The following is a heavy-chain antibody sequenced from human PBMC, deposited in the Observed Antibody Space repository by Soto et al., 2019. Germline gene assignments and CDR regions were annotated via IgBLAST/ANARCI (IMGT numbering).Heavy chain of an antibody. CDR2: IIPIFGTA. Sequence: GASVKVSCKASGGTFSSYAISWVRQAPGQGLEWMGGIIPIFGTANYAQKFQGRVTITADESTSTAYMELSSLRSEDTAVYYCARGVEGSGWLYVTPYAFDIWGQGTMVTVSS. V-gene: IGHV1-69*13. CDR3: ARGVEGSGWLYVTPYAFDI. D-gene: IGHD6-19*01. CDR1: GGTFSSYA. J-gene: IGHJ3*02.